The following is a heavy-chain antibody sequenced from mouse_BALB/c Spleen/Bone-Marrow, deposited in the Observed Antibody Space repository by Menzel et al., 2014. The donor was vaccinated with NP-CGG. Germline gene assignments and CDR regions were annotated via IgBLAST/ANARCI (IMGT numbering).Heavy chain of an antibody. CDR1: GFNIKDTY. CDR2: IDPANGNT. J-gene: IGHJ3*01. V-gene: IGHV14-3*02. Sequence: EVQLQQSGAELVKPGASVKLSCTASGFNIKDTYMHWVKQRPEQGLEWIGRIDPANGNTKYDPKFQGKATITADTSSNTAYLQLSSLTSEDTAVYYCARSTEGPDGFAYWGQGTLVTVSA. CDR3: ARSTEGPDGFAY.